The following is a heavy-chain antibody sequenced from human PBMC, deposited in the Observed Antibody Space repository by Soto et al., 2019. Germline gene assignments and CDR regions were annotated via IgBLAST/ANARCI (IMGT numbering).Heavy chain of an antibody. D-gene: IGHD3-16*01. J-gene: IGHJ6*02. CDR3: AMVDVYVTPSPQDV. CDR2: INAYNGNT. Sequence: QVQLVQSGAEVKNPGASVKVSCKASGYSFTRYGIGWARQAPGQGLEWMGWINAYNGNTNYAQNHQGRLTLTTDTSTTTAYMEWRSLRSNDTAIYYCAMVDVYVTPSPQDVWGQGTTVTVSS. CDR1: GYSFTRYG. V-gene: IGHV1-18*01.